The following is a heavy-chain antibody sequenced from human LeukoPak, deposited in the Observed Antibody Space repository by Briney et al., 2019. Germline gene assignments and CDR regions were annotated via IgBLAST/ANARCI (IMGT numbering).Heavy chain of an antibody. CDR2: IASDGSST. CDR3: AKRPYMDV. Sequence: GGSLRLSCAASGFTFSSYWMNWVRQAPGKGLVWVSRIASDGSSTTYADSVKGRFSISRDNAKNTLYLQMNSLRAEDTAVYYCAKRPYMDVWGQGTTVTVSS. J-gene: IGHJ6*02. CDR1: GFTFSSYW. V-gene: IGHV3-74*01.